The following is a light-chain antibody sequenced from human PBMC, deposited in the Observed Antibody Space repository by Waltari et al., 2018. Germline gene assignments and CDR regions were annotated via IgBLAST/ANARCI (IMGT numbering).Light chain of an antibody. J-gene: IGLJ3*02. CDR2: VKRDGSH. V-gene: IGLV4-69*01. Sequence: QLVLTQSPSASASLGASIKLTCTLSSGHSNNIIARLQHQQPEKGPRYLMKVKRDGSHSRGGGIPDRFSGSSSGAERYLTISILQSEDEADYYCQTGGHGTWVFGGGTKLTVL. CDR3: QTGGHGTWV. CDR1: SGHSNNI.